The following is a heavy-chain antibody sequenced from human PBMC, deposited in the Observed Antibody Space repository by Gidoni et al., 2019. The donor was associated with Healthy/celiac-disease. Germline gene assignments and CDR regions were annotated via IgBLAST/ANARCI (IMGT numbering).Heavy chain of an antibody. V-gene: IGHV3-23*01. Sequence: EVQLLESGGGLVQPGGSLRLSCAASGFTFSSYAMSWCRQDPGKGLEWVAAISGSGGSTYYADSVKGRFTISRDNSKNTLYLQMNSLRAEDTAVYYCAKGRWVQGVIDYWGQGTLVTVSS. D-gene: IGHD3-10*01. CDR2: ISGSGGST. J-gene: IGHJ4*02. CDR1: GFTFSSYA. CDR3: AKGRWVQGVIDY.